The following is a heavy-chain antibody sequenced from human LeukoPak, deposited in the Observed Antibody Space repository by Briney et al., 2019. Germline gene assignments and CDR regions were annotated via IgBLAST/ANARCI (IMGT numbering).Heavy chain of an antibody. V-gene: IGHV1-69*13. CDR2: IIPIFGTA. J-gene: IGHJ4*02. D-gene: IGHD6-6*01. CDR3: AKDSSSSGGD. CDR1: GGTFSSYA. Sequence: GASVKVSCKASGGTFSSYAISWVRQAPGQGLEWMGGIIPIFGTANYAQKFQGRVTITADESTSTAYMELSRLTSDDTAVYYCAKDSSSSGGDWGQGTLVTVSS.